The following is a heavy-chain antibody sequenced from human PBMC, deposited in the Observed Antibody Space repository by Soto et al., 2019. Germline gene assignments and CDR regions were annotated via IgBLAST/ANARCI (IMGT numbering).Heavy chain of an antibody. CDR2: ISGFNDDR. J-gene: IGHJ4*02. CDR3: ARDTYSDYVFDY. CDR1: GYTFTNYG. V-gene: IGHV1-18*04. D-gene: IGHD4-17*01. Sequence: ASVKVSCKASGYTFTNYGISWVRQAPGQGLEWMGWISGFNDDRNYGQKFQGRITMTTDTSTGTAYMELRSLTSDDTAVYYCARDTYSDYVFDYWGQGTLVTVSS.